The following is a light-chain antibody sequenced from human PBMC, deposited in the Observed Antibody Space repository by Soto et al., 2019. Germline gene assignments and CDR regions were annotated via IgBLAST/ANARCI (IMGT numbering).Light chain of an antibody. CDR1: QSISSW. J-gene: IGKJ1*01. CDR2: DAS. V-gene: IGKV1-5*01. Sequence: DIQMTQSPSTLSASVGDRVTITCRASQSISSWLAWYQQKPGKAPKLLIYDASSLEVGVPSRFSGSGSGTEFTLTISSLQPDDFATYYCQQYNSYSGTFGQGTKVDIK. CDR3: QQYNSYSGT.